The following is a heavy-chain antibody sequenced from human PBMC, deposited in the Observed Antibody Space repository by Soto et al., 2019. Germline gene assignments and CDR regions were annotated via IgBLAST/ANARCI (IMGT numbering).Heavy chain of an antibody. D-gene: IGHD6-19*01. J-gene: IGHJ4*02. CDR1: GFTLSNAW. Sequence: GGSLRLSCAASGFTLSNAWMSWVRQAPGKGLEWVGRIKSKTDGGTTDYAAPVKGRFTISRDDSKNTLYLQMNSLKTEDTAVYYCTTRGYSSGWYYFDYWGQGTLVTVSS. CDR3: TTRGYSSGWYYFDY. V-gene: IGHV3-15*01. CDR2: IKSKTDGGTT.